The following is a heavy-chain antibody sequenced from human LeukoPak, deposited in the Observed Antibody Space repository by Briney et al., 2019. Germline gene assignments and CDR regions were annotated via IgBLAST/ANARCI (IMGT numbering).Heavy chain of an antibody. CDR1: GGSFSGYY. J-gene: IGHJ4*02. CDR3: AFTTGNYYLDY. CDR2: INHSGSI. Sequence: SETLSLTCAVYGGSFSGYYWSWIRQSPGKGLEWIGEINHSGSINYNPSLKSRVTESVDSSRNQFSLKLSSVTAADTAMYYCAFTTGNYYLDYWGQGTLVTVSS. D-gene: IGHD1-7*01. V-gene: IGHV4-34*01.